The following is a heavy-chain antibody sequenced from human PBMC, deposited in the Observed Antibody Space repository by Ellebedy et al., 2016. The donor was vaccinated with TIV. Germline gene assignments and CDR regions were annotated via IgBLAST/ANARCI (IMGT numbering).Heavy chain of an antibody. CDR1: GFIFSGSA. D-gene: IGHD3-16*01. CDR2: IRNKANSYAT. V-gene: IGHV3-73*01. CDR3: SRRHPMGDVDY. Sequence: GGSLRLSCAASGFIFSGSAMHWVRQASGKGLEWVGRIRNKANSYATAYAASVKGRFTISRDDSKNTAYLQMNSLKTEDTAVYYCSRRHPMGDVDYWGQGTLVTVSS. J-gene: IGHJ4*01.